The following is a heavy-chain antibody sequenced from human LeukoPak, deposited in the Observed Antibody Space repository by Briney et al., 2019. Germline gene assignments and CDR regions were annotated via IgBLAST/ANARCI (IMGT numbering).Heavy chain of an antibody. Sequence: GGSLRLSCAASGFTFSSYAMHWVRQAPGKGLEWVAVISYDGSNKYYADSVKGRFTISRDNSKNTLYLQMNSLRAEDTAVYYCARAKGLVTWSPSDYWGQGTLVTVSS. CDR3: ARAKGLVTWSPSDY. D-gene: IGHD2-21*02. V-gene: IGHV3-30*04. J-gene: IGHJ4*02. CDR2: ISYDGSNK. CDR1: GFTFSSYA.